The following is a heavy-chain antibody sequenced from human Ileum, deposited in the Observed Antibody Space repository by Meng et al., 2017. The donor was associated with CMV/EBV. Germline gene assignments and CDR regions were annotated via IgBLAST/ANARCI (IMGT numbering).Heavy chain of an antibody. V-gene: IGHV4-39*07. CDR1: GGSISSNSYY. CDR3: ARGYGGIFDY. CDR2: IYYSGST. J-gene: IGHJ4*02. D-gene: IGHD4-23*01. Sequence: QLQLQESGPGLVKPSETLSLTCAVSGGSISSNSYYWGWIRQPPGKGLEWIANIYYSGSTYYNPSLKSRVTISVDASKNQFSLKLSSVTAADTAVYYCARGYGGIFDYWGQGTLVTVFS.